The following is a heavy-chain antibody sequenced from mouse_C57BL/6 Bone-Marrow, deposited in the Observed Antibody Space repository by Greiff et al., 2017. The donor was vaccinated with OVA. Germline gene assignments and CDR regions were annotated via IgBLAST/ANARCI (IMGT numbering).Heavy chain of an antibody. CDR2: IDPSDSYT. CDR1: GYTFTSYW. V-gene: IGHV1-69*01. Sequence: QVQLQQPGAELVMPGASVKLSCKASGYTFTSYWMHWVKQRPGQGLEWIGEIDPSDSYTNYTPKFKGKSTLTVPTSSRTSYMPLSSLTSEDSAVYYCARRGLRYWYFDVWGTGTTVTVSS. D-gene: IGHD1-1*01. CDR3: ARRGLRYWYFDV. J-gene: IGHJ1*03.